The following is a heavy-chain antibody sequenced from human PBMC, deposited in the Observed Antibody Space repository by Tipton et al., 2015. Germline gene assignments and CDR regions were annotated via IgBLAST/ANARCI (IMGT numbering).Heavy chain of an antibody. J-gene: IGHJ6*02. Sequence: GSLRLSCAASGFTFSSYWMHWVRQAPGKGLVWVARINSDGSSTTYADSVKGRFTISRDNSKNTLYLQMNSLRAEDTAVYYCAREDYYYGMDVWGQGTTVTVSS. V-gene: IGHV3-74*01. CDR2: INSDGSST. CDR3: AREDYYYGMDV. CDR1: GFTFSSYW.